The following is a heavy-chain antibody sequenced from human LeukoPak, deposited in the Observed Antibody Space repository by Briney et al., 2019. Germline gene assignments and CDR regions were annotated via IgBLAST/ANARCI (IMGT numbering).Heavy chain of an antibody. CDR2: IYPRDSDT. CDR3: ARHVSTASAARGFDI. V-gene: IGHV5-51*01. Sequence: GESLKISCKGSGYSFNSYWIGCVRQMPGKGLEWLGIIYPRDSDTRYSPSFQGQVTISADKSITTAYLRWSGLKASDTAVYYCARHVSTASAARGFDIRGQGTMVTVSS. J-gene: IGHJ3*02. D-gene: IGHD2-15*01. CDR1: GYSFNSYW.